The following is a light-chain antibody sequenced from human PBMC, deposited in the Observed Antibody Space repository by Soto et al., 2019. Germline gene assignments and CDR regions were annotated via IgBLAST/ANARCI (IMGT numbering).Light chain of an antibody. V-gene: IGKV1-5*03. CDR1: QTISSW. Sequence: DIQMTQSPSTLSGTVGDRVTITCRASQTISSWLAWYQQKPGKAPKLLIYKASTLKSGVPSMFSGSGSGTDFTLTISSLQPDDCATYYCQHYNSYSEAFGQGTKVELK. J-gene: IGKJ1*01. CDR3: QHYNSYSEA. CDR2: KAS.